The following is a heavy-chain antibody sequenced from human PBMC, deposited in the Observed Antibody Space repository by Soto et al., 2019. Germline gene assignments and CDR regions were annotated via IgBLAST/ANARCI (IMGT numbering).Heavy chain of an antibody. CDR1: GFTLSDYG. CDR2: FSGGGGGT. Sequence: EVQLLDSGGGLVQPGGSLRLSCAVSGFTLSDYGVTWVRQAPGKGLEWVSGFSGGGGGTFYADSVKGRFTISRDDSTNTAYLQMNGLGVEDTAVYYCVRWNGFGDHWGQGTLVTVSS. V-gene: IGHV3-23*01. J-gene: IGHJ4*02. D-gene: IGHD1-1*01. CDR3: VRWNGFGDH.